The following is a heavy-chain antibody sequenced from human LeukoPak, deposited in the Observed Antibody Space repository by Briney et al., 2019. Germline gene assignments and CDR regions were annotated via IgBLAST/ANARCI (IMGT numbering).Heavy chain of an antibody. CDR2: IYTSGST. J-gene: IGHJ6*03. V-gene: IGHV4-61*02. D-gene: IGHD4-17*01. CDR3: ASTGYGDYVYYYYYMDV. Sequence: SETLSLTCTVSGGSISSGSYYWSWIRQPAGKGLEWIGRIYTSGSTNYNPSLKSRVTISVDTSKNQFSLKLSSVTAADTAVYYCASTGYGDYVYYYYYMDVWGKGTTVTVSS. CDR1: GGSISSGSYY.